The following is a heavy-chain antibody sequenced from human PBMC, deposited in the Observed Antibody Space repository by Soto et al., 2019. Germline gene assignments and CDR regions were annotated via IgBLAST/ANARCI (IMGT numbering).Heavy chain of an antibody. D-gene: IGHD3-9*01. J-gene: IGHJ4*02. CDR2: IIPIFGTA. V-gene: IGHV1-69*13. CDR1: GGTFSSYA. CDR3: ARVLRYFDWPGAY. Sequence: ASVKVSCKASGGTFSSYAISWVQQAPGQGLEWMGGIIPIFGTANYAQKFQGRVTITADESTSTAYMELSSLRSEDTAVYYCARVLRYFDWPGAYWGQGXLVTVYS.